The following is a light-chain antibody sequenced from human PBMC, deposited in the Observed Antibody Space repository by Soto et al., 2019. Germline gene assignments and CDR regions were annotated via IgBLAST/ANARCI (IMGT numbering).Light chain of an antibody. V-gene: IGKV3-20*01. Sequence: EIVLTQSPGTLSLSPGERATLSCRASQSVAKNFLAWYQQKPGQAPRLLIYGPSSRATGIPDRFSGSGSGTDFTLTISRLEPEDFAVYYCHQYASYPQTFGQGTEVEIK. J-gene: IGKJ1*01. CDR2: GPS. CDR1: QSVAKNF. CDR3: HQYASYPQT.